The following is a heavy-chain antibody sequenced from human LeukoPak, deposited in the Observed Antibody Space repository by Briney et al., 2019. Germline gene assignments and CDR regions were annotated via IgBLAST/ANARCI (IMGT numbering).Heavy chain of an antibody. CDR1: RFTFNTYG. CDR2: ISYTGNTK. D-gene: IGHD6-6*01. J-gene: IGHJ4*02. Sequence: PGGSLRLSCAASRFTFNTYGMQWVRQAPGKGLEWVAVISYTGNTKYYVDSVKGRFTISRDNSKNTLYLQMNSLRAEDTAVYYCVKESDEYSSSSSDYWGQGTLVTVSS. V-gene: IGHV3-30*18. CDR3: VKESDEYSSSSSDY.